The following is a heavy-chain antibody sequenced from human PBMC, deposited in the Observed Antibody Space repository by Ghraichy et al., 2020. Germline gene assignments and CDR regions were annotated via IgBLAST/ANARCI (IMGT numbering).Heavy chain of an antibody. CDR3: AKEGDGYRRTYGMDV. J-gene: IGHJ6*02. D-gene: IGHD3-16*02. V-gene: IGHV3-23*01. CDR2: IGGSGDDT. CDR1: GFTFSTHA. Sequence: GGSLRLSCAASGFTFSTHAMSWVRQAPGKGLEWVSRIGGSGDDTYYADSVKGRFTISRDSSKSTLHLQMNSLRAEDTAVYYCAKEGDGYRRTYGMDVWGQGTTVTVSS.